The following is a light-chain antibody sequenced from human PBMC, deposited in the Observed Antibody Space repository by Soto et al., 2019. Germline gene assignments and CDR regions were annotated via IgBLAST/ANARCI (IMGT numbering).Light chain of an antibody. CDR2: EVS. CDR1: SSDVGSYNL. V-gene: IGLV2-23*02. CDR3: CSYAGSSTSHVV. J-gene: IGLJ2*01. Sequence: QSVLTQPASVSGSPGQSITISCTGTSSDVGSYNLVSWYQQHPGKAPKLMIYEVSKRPSGVSNRFSGSKSGNTASLTISGLRAEDEADYYCCSYAGSSTSHVVFGGGTKLTVL.